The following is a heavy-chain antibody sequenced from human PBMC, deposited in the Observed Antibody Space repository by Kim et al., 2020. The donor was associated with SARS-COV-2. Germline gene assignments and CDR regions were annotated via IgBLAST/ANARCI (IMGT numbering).Heavy chain of an antibody. CDR3: ARGTRQWLSRHYYYYMDV. J-gene: IGHJ6*03. CDR2: INHSGST. D-gene: IGHD6-19*01. V-gene: IGHV4-34*01. CDR1: GGSFSGYY. Sequence: SETLSLTCAVYGGSFSGYYWSWIRQPPGKGLEWIGEINHSGSTNYNPSLKSRDTISVDTSKTQFSLKLSSVTAADTAVYYCARGTRQWLSRHYYYYMDVWGKGTTFTVS.